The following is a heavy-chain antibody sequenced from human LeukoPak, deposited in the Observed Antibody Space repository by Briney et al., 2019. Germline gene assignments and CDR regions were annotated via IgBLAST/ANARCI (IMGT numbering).Heavy chain of an antibody. CDR1: GGSVSTYY. CDR3: ARETGYFDY. J-gene: IGHJ4*02. D-gene: IGHD3-10*01. V-gene: IGHV4-59*02. Sequence: SETLSLTCTVSGGSVSTYYWSWIRQPPGKGLEWIGYIYYSGGTNYNPSLKSRVTISVDTSKNQFSLKLSSVTAAGAAVYYCARETGYFDYWGQGTLVTVSS. CDR2: IYYSGGT.